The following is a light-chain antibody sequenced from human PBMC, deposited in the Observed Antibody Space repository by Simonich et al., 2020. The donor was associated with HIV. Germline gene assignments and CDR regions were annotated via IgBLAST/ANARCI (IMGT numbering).Light chain of an antibody. CDR1: QSVSSSY. Sequence: EIVLTRSPGTLSLSPGERATLSCRASQSVSSSYLAWYQQKPGLAPRLLIYDASSRATGIPDRFSGSGSGTDFTLTISRLEPEDFAVYYCQQYGSSPPWTFGQGTKVEIK. CDR3: QQYGSSPPWT. J-gene: IGKJ1*01. CDR2: DAS. V-gene: IGKV3D-20*01.